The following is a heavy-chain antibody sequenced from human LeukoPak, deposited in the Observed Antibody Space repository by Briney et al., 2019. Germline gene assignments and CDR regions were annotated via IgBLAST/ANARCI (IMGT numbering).Heavy chain of an antibody. V-gene: IGHV1-18*01. D-gene: IGHD2-15*01. CDR1: GYTFTSYG. CDR2: ISAYNGNT. Sequence: ASVKVSCKASGYTFTSYGISWVRQAPGQGLEWMGWISAYNGNTNYAQKLQGRVTMTTDTSTSTAYMELRSLRSDDTAVYYCARDLSVVAATSYYYGMDVWGKGTTVTVSS. CDR3: ARDLSVVAATSYYYGMDV. J-gene: IGHJ6*04.